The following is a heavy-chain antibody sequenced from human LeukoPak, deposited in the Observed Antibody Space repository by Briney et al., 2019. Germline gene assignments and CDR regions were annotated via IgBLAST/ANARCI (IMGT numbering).Heavy chain of an antibody. CDR3: ARSSGWQTLFDY. J-gene: IGHJ4*02. V-gene: IGHV1-3*01. CDR2: INGGNGIT. CDR1: GYTFTSYA. Sequence: ASVKVSRKASGYTFTSYAMHWVRQAPGQRLEWMGWINGGNGITKYLQKFQGRVTITRDTSASTAYMELSSLRSEDTAVYYCARSSGWQTLFDYWGQGTLVIVSS. D-gene: IGHD6-19*01.